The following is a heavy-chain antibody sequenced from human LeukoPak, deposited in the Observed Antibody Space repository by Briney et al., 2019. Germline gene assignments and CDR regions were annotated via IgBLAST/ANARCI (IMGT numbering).Heavy chain of an antibody. J-gene: IGHJ5*02. V-gene: IGHV1-69*04. Sequence: ASVKVSCKASGGTFSSYAISWVRQAPGQGLEWMGRIIPILGIANYAQKFQGRVTITADKSTSTAYMELSSLRSEDTAVYYCARVGSWNNWFDPWGQGTLVTVSS. D-gene: IGHD6-13*01. CDR1: GGTFSSYA. CDR3: ARVGSWNNWFDP. CDR2: IIPILGIA.